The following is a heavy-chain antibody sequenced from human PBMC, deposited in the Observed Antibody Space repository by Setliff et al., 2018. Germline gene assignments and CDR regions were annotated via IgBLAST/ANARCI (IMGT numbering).Heavy chain of an antibody. CDR2: ISPDSIYI. CDR1: GFTLSTYS. J-gene: IGHJ3*02. V-gene: IGHV3-21*01. CDR3: ARSPANGGHDAYDI. Sequence: GGSLRLSCAASGFTLSTYSMHWVRQAPGKGLEWVSSISPDSIYIYYADSVKGRFTISRDNAENSLYLQMNSLGAEDTAVYYCARSPANGGHDAYDIWGQGTMVTVS. D-gene: IGHD6-25*01.